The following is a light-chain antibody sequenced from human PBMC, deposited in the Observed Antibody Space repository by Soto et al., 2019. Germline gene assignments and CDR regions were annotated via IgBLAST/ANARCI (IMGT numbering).Light chain of an antibody. Sequence: EIVLTQSAATLSLSPGERATLSCRASRCVTGYLAWYQQKPGQAPRLLIYDASSRATGIPPRFSGSGSGTDVTLTITSLEPEDFAVYYCQQRSDWPSTFGGGTKVEI. CDR2: DAS. CDR3: QQRSDWPST. J-gene: IGKJ4*01. CDR1: RCVTGY. V-gene: IGKV3-11*01.